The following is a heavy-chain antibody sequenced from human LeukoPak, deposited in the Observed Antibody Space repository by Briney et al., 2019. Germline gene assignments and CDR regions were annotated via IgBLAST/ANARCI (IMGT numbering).Heavy chain of an antibody. CDR3: TTGPYYYDSSEPFDY. J-gene: IGHJ4*02. CDR1: GLSFSNAW. D-gene: IGHD3-22*01. V-gene: IGHV3-15*01. Sequence: GCLRLSCAASGLSFSNAWMSWVCQGPGEGVEWVGGIKSITDGGTTDYPATVEARFTISRAGSKNTLCRQLNSLKTEERAAFYCTTGPYYYDSSEPFDYWGQGTLVTVSS. CDR2: IKSITDGGTT.